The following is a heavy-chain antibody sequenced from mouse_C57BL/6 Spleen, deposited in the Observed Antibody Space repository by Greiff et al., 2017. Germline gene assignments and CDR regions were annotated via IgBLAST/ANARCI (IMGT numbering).Heavy chain of an antibody. CDR1: GFNFKDYY. Sequence: VQLQQSGAELVRPGASVKLSCTASGFNFKDYYMHWVKQRPEQGLEWIGWIDPENGDTEYASKFQGKATITADTSSNTAYLQLSSLTSEDTAVYYCTTLMRFDCWGQGTTLTVSS. CDR2: IDPENGDT. CDR3: TTLMRFDC. J-gene: IGHJ2*01. D-gene: IGHD6-5*01. V-gene: IGHV14-4*01.